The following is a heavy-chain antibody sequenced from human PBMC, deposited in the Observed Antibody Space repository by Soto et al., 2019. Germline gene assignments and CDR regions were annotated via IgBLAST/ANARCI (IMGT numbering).Heavy chain of an antibody. V-gene: IGHV5-51*01. D-gene: IGHD6-6*01. Sequence: PGESLKISCKGSGDSFTSYWIGWVRQMPGKGLEWMGIIYPGDSDTRHSPSFQGQVTISADKSISTAYLQWSSLKASDTAMYYCARHGIAARQLYYFGMDVWGQGTTVTVSS. CDR1: GDSFTSYW. CDR2: IYPGDSDT. J-gene: IGHJ6*02. CDR3: ARHGIAARQLYYFGMDV.